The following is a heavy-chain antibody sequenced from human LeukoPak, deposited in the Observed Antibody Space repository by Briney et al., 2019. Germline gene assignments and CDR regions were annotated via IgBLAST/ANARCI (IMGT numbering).Heavy chain of an antibody. J-gene: IGHJ4*02. D-gene: IGHD3-9*01. V-gene: IGHV3-30*01. CDR3: ASGRYFDWLLQPHHFDY. CDR2: ISYDGSNK. CDR1: GFTFSSYG. Sequence: GGSLRLSCAASGFTFSSYGMRWVRRAPGKGREWVAVISYDGSNKYYADSVKGRFTISRDNSKNTLYLQMDSLRAEDTAVYYCASGRYFDWLLQPHHFDYWGQGTLVTVSS.